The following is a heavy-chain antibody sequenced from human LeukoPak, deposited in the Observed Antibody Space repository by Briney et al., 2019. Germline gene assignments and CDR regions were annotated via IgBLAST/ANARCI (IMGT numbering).Heavy chain of an antibody. CDR2: IRGNGGST. CDR3: AKDWTREGRCSAGNLDF. CDR1: GFTFSSYA. V-gene: IGHV3-23*01. Sequence: GGSLRLSCAASGFTFSSYAMSWVRQAPGKGLEWVSAIRGNGGSTYYADSVKGRFTISRDNSKNTLYLQMNSLRAGDTAVDYGAKDWTREGRCSAGNLDFWRQGTLVTVSA. J-gene: IGHJ4*02. D-gene: IGHD3-10*01.